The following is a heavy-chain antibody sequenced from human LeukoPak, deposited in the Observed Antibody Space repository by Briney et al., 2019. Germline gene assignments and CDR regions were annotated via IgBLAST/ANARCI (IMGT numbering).Heavy chain of an antibody. J-gene: IGHJ4*02. CDR3: ATGVNFDY. CDR2: INPNSGAT. Sequence: GASVKVSCKASGYTFTGYYMHWVRQAPGQGLEWMGWINPNSGATNYAQKFQGRVTMTRDTSITTAYMELSSLRSDDTAIFYCATGVNFDYWGQGTLVSVSS. V-gene: IGHV1-2*02. CDR1: GYTFTGYY.